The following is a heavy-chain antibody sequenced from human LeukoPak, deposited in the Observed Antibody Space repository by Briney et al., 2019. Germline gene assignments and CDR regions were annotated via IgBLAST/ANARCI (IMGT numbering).Heavy chain of an antibody. J-gene: IGHJ4*02. D-gene: IGHD4-11*01. CDR3: ARGAAWDYSNYQGADY. CDR1: GFTFSSYS. V-gene: IGHV3-48*01. CDR2: ISSSSSTI. Sequence: GGSLRLSCAASGFTFSSYSMNWVRQAPGKGLEWVSYISSSSSTIYYADSVKGRFTISRDNARNSLYLQMNSLRAEDTAVYYCARGAAWDYSNYQGADYWGQGTLVTVSS.